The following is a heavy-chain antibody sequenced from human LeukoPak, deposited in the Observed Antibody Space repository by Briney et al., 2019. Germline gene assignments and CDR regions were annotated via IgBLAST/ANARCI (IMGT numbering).Heavy chain of an antibody. CDR1: GFTFSSYG. CDR2: ISYDGSNK. CDR3: AKDSIGSGY. Sequence: GGSLRLSCAASGFTFSSYGMHWVRQAPGKGLEWVAVISYDGSNKYYADSVKGRFTISRDNSKNTLYLQMNSLRAEDTAVYYCAKDSIGSGYWGQGTLVTVSS. D-gene: IGHD3-10*01. J-gene: IGHJ4*02. V-gene: IGHV3-30*18.